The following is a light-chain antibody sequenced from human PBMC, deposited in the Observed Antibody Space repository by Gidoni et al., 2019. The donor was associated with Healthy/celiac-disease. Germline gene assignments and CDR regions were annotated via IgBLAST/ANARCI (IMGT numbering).Light chain of an antibody. CDR2: GAS. CDR1: QSVSRN. CDR3: QQYDNWPGT. Sequence: IVMTQLPATLSVSPGERATLSCRASQSVSRNLAWYQQKPGQAPRLLIYGASTRATGIPARFSGSGSGTEFTLTISSLQSEDFAVYYCQQYDNWPGTFGQGTKVEIK. J-gene: IGKJ1*01. V-gene: IGKV3-15*01.